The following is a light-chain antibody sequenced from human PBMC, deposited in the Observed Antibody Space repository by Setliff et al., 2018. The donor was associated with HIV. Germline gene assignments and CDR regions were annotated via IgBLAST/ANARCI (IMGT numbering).Light chain of an antibody. J-gene: IGLJ2*01. CDR3: SSYAGSINFVV. V-gene: IGLV2-8*01. CDR2: EVS. CDR1: SSDVGGYNY. Sequence: QSALTQPPSASGSPGQSVTISCTGTSSDVGGYNYVSWYQQHPGKVPKLMIYEVSKRPSGVPDRFSGSKSGNTASLTVSGLQAEDEADYYCSSYAGSINFVVFGGGTKVTVL.